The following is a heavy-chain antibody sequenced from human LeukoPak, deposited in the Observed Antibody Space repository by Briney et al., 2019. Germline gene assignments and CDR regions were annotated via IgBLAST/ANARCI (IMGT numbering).Heavy chain of an antibody. Sequence: AASVKVSCKASGYTFTSYGISWVRQAPGQGLEWMGWISAYNGNTNYAQKLQGRVTMTTDTSTSTAYMELRSLRSDDTAVYYRARDRSYTAMVKYYFDYWGQGTLVTVSS. J-gene: IGHJ4*02. D-gene: IGHD5-18*01. V-gene: IGHV1-18*01. CDR3: ARDRSYTAMVKYYFDY. CDR1: GYTFTSYG. CDR2: ISAYNGNT.